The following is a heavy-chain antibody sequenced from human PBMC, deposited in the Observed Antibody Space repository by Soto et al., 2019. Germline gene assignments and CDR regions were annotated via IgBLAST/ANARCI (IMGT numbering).Heavy chain of an antibody. Sequence: EVQLVESGGGLVQPGGSLRLSCAASGFTFSSQWLHWVRQAPGKGLVWISRINNDGRSTNYADSVKGRFTVSRDNAKKTLSLQMNSLRAEDTAVYYCASWRGGYTYGLDHWGQGTPVTVSS. CDR1: GFTFSSQW. J-gene: IGHJ4*02. CDR3: ASWRGGYTYGLDH. V-gene: IGHV3-74*01. CDR2: INNDGRST. D-gene: IGHD5-18*01.